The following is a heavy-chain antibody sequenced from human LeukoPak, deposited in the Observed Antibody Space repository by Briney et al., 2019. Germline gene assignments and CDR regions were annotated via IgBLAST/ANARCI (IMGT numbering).Heavy chain of an antibody. CDR2: INPNSGDT. D-gene: IGHD1-20*01. V-gene: IGHV1-2*02. J-gene: IGHJ4*02. CDR1: GYTFTGYY. Sequence: GASVKVSCKASGYTFTGYYMHWVRQAPGQGLEWMGWINPNSGDTNYAQKFQGRVTITTDESTSTAYMELSSLRSEDTAVYYCTRHAGYNWKDAIDYWGQGTLVSVSS. CDR3: TRHAGYNWKDAIDY.